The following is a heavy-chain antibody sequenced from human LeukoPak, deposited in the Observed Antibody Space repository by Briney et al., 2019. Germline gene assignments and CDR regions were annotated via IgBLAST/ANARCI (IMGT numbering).Heavy chain of an antibody. CDR2: IYYSGST. CDR3: ARDVGSAAAVNDAFDI. Sequence: SETLSLTCTVSGGFISSYYWSWIRQPPGKGLEWIGYIYYSGSTNYNPSLKSRVTISVDTSKNQFSLKLSSVTAADTAVYYCARDVGSAAAVNDAFDIWGQGTMVTVSS. CDR1: GGFISSYY. V-gene: IGHV4-59*01. D-gene: IGHD6-13*01. J-gene: IGHJ3*02.